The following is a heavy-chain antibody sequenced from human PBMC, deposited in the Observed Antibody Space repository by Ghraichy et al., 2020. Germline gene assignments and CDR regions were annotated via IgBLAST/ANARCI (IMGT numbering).Heavy chain of an antibody. V-gene: IGHV4-39*01. CDR2: IYYSGST. D-gene: IGHD5-18*01. J-gene: IGHJ4*02. Sequence: SETLSLTCTVSGGSISSSSYYWGWIRQPPGKGLEWIGSIYYSGSTYYNPSLKSRVTISVDTSKNQFSLKLSSVTAADTAVYYCARRYMGPLDYWGQGTLVTVSS. CDR1: GGSISSSSYY. CDR3: ARRYMGPLDY.